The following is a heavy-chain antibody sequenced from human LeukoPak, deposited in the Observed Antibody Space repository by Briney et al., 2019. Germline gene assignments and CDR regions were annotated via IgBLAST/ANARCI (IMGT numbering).Heavy chain of an antibody. V-gene: IGHV4-59*01. CDR2: VYYSGNT. D-gene: IGHD2-2*01. CDR3: ARGRYQLDY. Sequence: SETLSLTCTVSGGSISSYYWSWIRQPPGKGLEWIGFVYYSGNTNYNPSLKSRVTISLDTSKNQFSLKLRSVTTADTAVYYCARGRYQLDYWGQGTLVTVSS. CDR1: GGSISSYY. J-gene: IGHJ4*02.